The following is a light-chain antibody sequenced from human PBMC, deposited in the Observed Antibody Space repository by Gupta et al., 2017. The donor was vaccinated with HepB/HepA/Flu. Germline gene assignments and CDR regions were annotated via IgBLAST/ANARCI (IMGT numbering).Light chain of an antibody. J-gene: IGKJ1*01. Sequence: DIQMTQSPSSLSASVGDRVTITFRASQGIRSDLGWYQQKPGKAPKRLIYTASSLESGVPSRFSGGGFGTEFTLTISSLQPEDLAIYSCRQEVSSPWSFGQRTKVEI. CDR3: RQEVSSPWS. CDR2: TAS. V-gene: IGKV1-17*01. CDR1: QGIRSD.